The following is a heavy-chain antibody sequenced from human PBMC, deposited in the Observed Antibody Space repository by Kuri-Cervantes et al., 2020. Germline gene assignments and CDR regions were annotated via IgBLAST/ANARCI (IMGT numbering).Heavy chain of an antibody. V-gene: IGHV5-51*01. CDR3: ARRQWLALEKWDWFDP. D-gene: IGHD6-19*01. J-gene: IGHJ5*02. CDR1: SSSSYY. Sequence: SSSSYYWGWIRQPPGKGLEWMGIIYPGDSDTRYSPSFQGQVTISADKSISTAYLQWSSLKASDTAMYYCARRQWLALEKWDWFDPWGQGTLVTVSS. CDR2: IYPGDSDT.